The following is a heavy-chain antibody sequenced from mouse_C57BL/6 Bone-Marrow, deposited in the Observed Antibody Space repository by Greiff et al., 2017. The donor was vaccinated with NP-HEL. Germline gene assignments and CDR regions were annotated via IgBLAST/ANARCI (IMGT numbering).Heavy chain of an antibody. CDR2: INPYNGGT. Sequence: VQLQQSGPVLVKPGASVKMSCKASGYTFTDYYMNWVKQSHGKSLEWIGVINPYNGGTSYNQKFKGKATLTVDKSSSTAYMELNSLTSEDSAVYYCARSTGDAIDYWGQGTPVTVSA. CDR3: ARSTGDAIDY. J-gene: IGHJ3*01. D-gene: IGHD4-1*01. CDR1: GYTFTDYY. V-gene: IGHV1-19*01.